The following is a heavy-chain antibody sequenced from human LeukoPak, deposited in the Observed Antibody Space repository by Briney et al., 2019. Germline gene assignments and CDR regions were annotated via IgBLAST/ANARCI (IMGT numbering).Heavy chain of an antibody. Sequence: SETLSLTCTVSGGSISSYYWSWIRQPPGKGLEWIGYIYYSGSTNYNPSLKSRVTISVDTSKNQFSLKLSSVTAADTAVYYCARGWNYYDFWSGNENWFDPWGQGTLVTVSS. CDR2: IYYSGST. CDR3: ARGWNYYDFWSGNENWFDP. J-gene: IGHJ5*02. D-gene: IGHD3-3*01. CDR1: GGSISSYY. V-gene: IGHV4-59*01.